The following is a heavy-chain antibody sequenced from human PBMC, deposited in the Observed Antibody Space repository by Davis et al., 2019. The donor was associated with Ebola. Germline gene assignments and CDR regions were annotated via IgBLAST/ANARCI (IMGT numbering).Heavy chain of an antibody. D-gene: IGHD4-17*01. Sequence: SLKISCXXXGXTFSSYGMXXVRQAPGKGLEXVAVIWYDGSNKYYADSVKGRFTISRDNSKNTLYLQMNSLRAEDTAVYYCAKSYGDYRGDYFDYWGQGTLVTVSS. CDR2: IWYDGSNK. CDR1: GXTFSSYG. CDR3: AKSYGDYRGDYFDY. V-gene: IGHV3-33*06. J-gene: IGHJ4*02.